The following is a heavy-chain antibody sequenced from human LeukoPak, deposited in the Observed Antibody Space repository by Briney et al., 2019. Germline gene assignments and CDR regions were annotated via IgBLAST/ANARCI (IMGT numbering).Heavy chain of an antibody. CDR2: IIPIFGTA. CDR3: ARDRTSSDTPTGP. Sequence: SVKVSCKASGGTFSSYAISWVRQAPGQGLEWMGGIIPIFGTANYAQKFQGRVTITADESTSTAYMELSSLRAEDTAVYYCARDRTSSDTPTGPWGQGTLVTVSS. V-gene: IGHV1-69*13. D-gene: IGHD5-18*01. CDR1: GGTFSSYA. J-gene: IGHJ5*02.